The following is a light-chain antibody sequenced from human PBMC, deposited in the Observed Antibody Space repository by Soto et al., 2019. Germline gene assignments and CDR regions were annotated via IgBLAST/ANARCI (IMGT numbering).Light chain of an antibody. CDR3: SSYTSSSTLV. J-gene: IGLJ1*01. CDR2: EVS. Sequence: QSALTQPASVSGSPGQSITISCTGTSSDVGGYNYVSWYQQHPGKAPKLMIYEVSNWPSGVSNRFSASKSGNTASLTISGLQAEDEADYYCSSYTSSSTLVFGTGTKVTVL. V-gene: IGLV2-14*01. CDR1: SSDVGGYNY.